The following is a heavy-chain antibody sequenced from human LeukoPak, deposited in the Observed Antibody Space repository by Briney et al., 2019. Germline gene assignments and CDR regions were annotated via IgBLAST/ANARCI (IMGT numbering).Heavy chain of an antibody. D-gene: IGHD3-10*01. CDR2: ITGSGGST. V-gene: IGHV3-23*01. Sequence: GGSLRLSCAASGFTFSSYAMSWVCQAPGKGLEWVSAITGSGGSTYYADSVKGRFTISRDNSKNTLYLQMNSLRAEDTAVYYCAKGSGSFWNYFDYWGQRTLVTVSS. J-gene: IGHJ4*02. CDR3: AKGSGSFWNYFDY. CDR1: GFTFSSYA.